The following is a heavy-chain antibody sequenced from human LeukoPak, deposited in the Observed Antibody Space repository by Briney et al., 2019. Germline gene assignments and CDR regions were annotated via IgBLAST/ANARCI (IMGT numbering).Heavy chain of an antibody. CDR3: AGIELATTKFAH. V-gene: IGHV4-34*01. CDR1: DGSFSAYY. D-gene: IGHD1-1*01. Sequence: SETLSLTCTVYDGSFSAYYWTWIRQPPGKGLEWIGETSHTGSTNYNPSLKSRVTISVDSSQIQFSLKVRSVTAADTAVYYCAGIELATTKFAHWGQGTLVAVSS. CDR2: TSHTGST. J-gene: IGHJ5*02.